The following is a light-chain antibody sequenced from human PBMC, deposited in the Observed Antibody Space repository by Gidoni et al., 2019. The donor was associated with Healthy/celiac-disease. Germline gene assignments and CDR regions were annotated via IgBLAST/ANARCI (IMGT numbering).Light chain of an antibody. V-gene: IGLV2-8*01. CDR2: EVS. J-gene: IGLJ2*01. CDR1: SSDVGCYNY. CDR3: SSYAGSNNLV. Sequence: QSALTQPPSPSGSPGQSVTISCTGTSSDVGCYNYVSWYQQHPGKAPKLMIYEVSKRPSGVPDRFSGSKSGNTASLTVSGLQAEDEADYYCSSYAGSNNLVFGGGTKLTVL.